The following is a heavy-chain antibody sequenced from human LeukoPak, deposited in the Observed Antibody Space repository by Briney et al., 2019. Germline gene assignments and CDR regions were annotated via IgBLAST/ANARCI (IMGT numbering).Heavy chain of an antibody. Sequence: GGSLRLSCAASGFTFSDHYMSWIRQTPGKGLEWVSYIYNSASNTYYADSVKGRFTISRDNAKNVLYLQMNNLRVEDTAVYYCARGHYGLDVWGQGTTVAVSS. CDR3: ARGHYGLDV. J-gene: IGHJ6*02. CDR1: GFTFSDHY. CDR2: IYNSASNT. V-gene: IGHV3-11*01.